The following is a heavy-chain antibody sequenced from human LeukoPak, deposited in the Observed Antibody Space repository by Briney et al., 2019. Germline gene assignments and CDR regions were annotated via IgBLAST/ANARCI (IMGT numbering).Heavy chain of an antibody. J-gene: IGHJ6*02. CDR3: AAAYFGVDQYYYGMDV. D-gene: IGHD3-3*01. V-gene: IGHV3-23*01. CDR1: GFTFRSYA. CDR2: ISRNGGST. Sequence: GGSLRLSCVASGFTFRSYAMNCVRQAPVKGLDWVSSISRNGGSTYSEDSVKGRFTISRDTSKNTLYLQMNSLRAEDTAVYYCAAAYFGVDQYYYGMDVWGQGTTVTVSS.